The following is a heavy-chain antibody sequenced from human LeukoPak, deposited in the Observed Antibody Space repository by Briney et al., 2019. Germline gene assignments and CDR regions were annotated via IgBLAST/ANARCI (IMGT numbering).Heavy chain of an antibody. CDR1: GFTFSSYS. D-gene: IGHD3-22*01. CDR2: ISSSSTI. J-gene: IGHJ3*02. V-gene: IGHV3-48*02. CDR3: ARQIVVIGFDI. Sequence: PGGSLRLSCAASGFTFSSYSMNWVRQAPGKGLEWVSYISSSSTIYYADSVKGRFTISRDNAKNSLYLQMNSLRDEDTAVYYCARQIVVIGFDIWGQGTMVTVSS.